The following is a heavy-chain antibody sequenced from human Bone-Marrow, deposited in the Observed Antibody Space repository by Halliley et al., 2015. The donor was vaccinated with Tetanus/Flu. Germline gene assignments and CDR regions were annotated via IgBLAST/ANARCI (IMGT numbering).Heavy chain of an antibody. CDR3: AGASGSVTVVGASDV. Sequence: TLSLTCSVSGDSINNYYWNWIRQPPGKGLEWIGYVYHNEGTNYNPSLERRVTISLDTSKSQLSLRLTSVTAADTAVYYCAGASGSVTVVGASDVGGQGTMVTVSS. V-gene: IGHV4-59*01. CDR1: GDSINNYY. D-gene: IGHD1-26*01. CDR2: VYHNEGT. J-gene: IGHJ3*01.